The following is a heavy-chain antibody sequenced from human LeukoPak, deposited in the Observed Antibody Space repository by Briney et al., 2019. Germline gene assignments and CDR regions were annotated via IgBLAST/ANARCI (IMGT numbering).Heavy chain of an antibody. J-gene: IGHJ4*02. Sequence: GGSLRLSCAASGFTFSTYGMHWVRQTPGKGLEWVAVISYDGSNKYYTDSVKGRFTISRDNSKNSLYLQMNSLRAEDTAVYYCARGYDYFDYWGQGTLVTVSS. CDR1: GFTFSTYG. CDR2: ISYDGSNK. CDR3: ARGYDYFDY. D-gene: IGHD5-18*01. V-gene: IGHV3-30*03.